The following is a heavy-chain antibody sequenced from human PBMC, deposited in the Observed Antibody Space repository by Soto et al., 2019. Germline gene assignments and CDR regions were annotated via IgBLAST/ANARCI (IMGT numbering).Heavy chain of an antibody. CDR2: IYYSGST. D-gene: IGHD3-22*01. J-gene: IGHJ3*02. Sequence: SETLSLTCTVSGGSISSGGYYWSWIRQHPGKGLEWIGYIYYSGSTYYNPSLKSRVTISVDTSKNQFSLKLSSVTAADTAVYYCAREASYDSSGYPRDAFDIWGQGTMVTVS. CDR1: GGSISSGGYY. CDR3: AREASYDSSGYPRDAFDI. V-gene: IGHV4-31*03.